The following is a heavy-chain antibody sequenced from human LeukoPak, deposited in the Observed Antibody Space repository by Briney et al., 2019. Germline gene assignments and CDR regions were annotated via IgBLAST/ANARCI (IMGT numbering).Heavy chain of an antibody. CDR3: ARAALKIVFGYSYGSFLDY. CDR2: INPSGGST. V-gene: IGHV1-46*01. Sequence: ASVKVSCKASGYTFTSYYMHWVRQAPGQGLEWMGIINPSGGSTSYAQKFQGRVTMTRDTSTSTVYMELSSLRSEDTAVYYCARAALKIVFGYSYGSFLDYWGQGTLVTVSS. D-gene: IGHD5-18*01. J-gene: IGHJ4*02. CDR1: GYTFTSYY.